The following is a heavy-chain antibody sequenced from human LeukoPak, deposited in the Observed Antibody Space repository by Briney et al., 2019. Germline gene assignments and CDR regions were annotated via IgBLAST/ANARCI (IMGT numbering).Heavy chain of an antibody. V-gene: IGHV1-69*05. D-gene: IGHD6-6*01. J-gene: IGHJ4*02. CDR1: GGTFSSYA. CDR2: IIPIFGTA. Sequence: SVKVSCKASGGTFSSYAISWVRQAPGQGLEWMGGIIPIFGTANYAQKFQGRVTITTDESTSTAYMELSSLRSEDPAVYYCARERDSSPYFDYWGQGTLVTVSS. CDR3: ARERDSSPYFDY.